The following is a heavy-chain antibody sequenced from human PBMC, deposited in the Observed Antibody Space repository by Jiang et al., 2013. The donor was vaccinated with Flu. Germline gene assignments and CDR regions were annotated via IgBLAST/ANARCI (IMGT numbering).Heavy chain of an antibody. J-gene: IGHJ5*02. CDR3: ARVITIFGVVDSNWFDP. V-gene: IGHV4-31*01. CDR1: GGSISSGGYY. D-gene: IGHD3-3*01. CDR2: IYYSGST. Sequence: GSGLVKPSQTLSLTCTVSGGSISSGGYYWSWIRQHPGKGLEWIGYIYYSGSTYYNPSLKSLVTISVDTSKNQFSLKLSSVTAADTAVYYCARVITIFGVVDSNWFDPWGQGTLVTVSS.